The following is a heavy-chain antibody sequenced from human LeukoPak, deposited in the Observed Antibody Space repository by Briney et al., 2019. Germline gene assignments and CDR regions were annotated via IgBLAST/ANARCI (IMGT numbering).Heavy chain of an antibody. V-gene: IGHV3-30*04. CDR3: AKNLYCGGGSCYPSALGMDV. CDR1: GFTFSSYA. D-gene: IGHD2-15*01. J-gene: IGHJ6*02. CDR2: ISYDGSKK. Sequence: GGSLRLSCAASGFTFSSYAMNWVRQAPGKGLDWVAVISYDGSKKYYEDSVKGRFTISRDNSKNTLFLQMNSLRAGDTAVYYCAKNLYCGGGSCYPSALGMDVWGQGTTVTVSS.